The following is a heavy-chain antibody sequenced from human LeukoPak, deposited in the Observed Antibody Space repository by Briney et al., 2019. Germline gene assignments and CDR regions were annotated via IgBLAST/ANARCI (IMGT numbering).Heavy chain of an antibody. V-gene: IGHV3-21*01. D-gene: IGHD1-26*01. Sequence: GGSLRLSRAASGFTFNHYTMNWVRQAPGEGLEWVSSISSSSSYIYYADSMKGRFTISRDNAKNSLYLQMNSLRAEDTAVYYCARDWVGAWGMDVWGKGTTVTVSS. J-gene: IGHJ6*03. CDR3: ARDWVGAWGMDV. CDR2: ISSSSSYI. CDR1: GFTFNHYT.